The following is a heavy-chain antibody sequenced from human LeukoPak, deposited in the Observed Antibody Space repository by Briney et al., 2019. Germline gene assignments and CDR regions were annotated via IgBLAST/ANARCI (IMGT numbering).Heavy chain of an antibody. J-gene: IGHJ5*02. D-gene: IGHD1-20*01. CDR1: GYTFTGYY. V-gene: IGHV1-2*02. Sequence: ASVKVSCKASGYTFTGYYMHWVRQAPGQGLEWMGWINPNSGGTNYAQKFQGRGTMTRDTSISTAYMELSRLRSDDTAVYYCARDSGTYNSIGWFDPWGQGTLVTVSS. CDR2: INPNSGGT. CDR3: ARDSGTYNSIGWFDP.